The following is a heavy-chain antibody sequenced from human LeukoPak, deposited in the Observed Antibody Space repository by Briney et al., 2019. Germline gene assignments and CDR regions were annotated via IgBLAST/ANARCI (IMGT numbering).Heavy chain of an antibody. D-gene: IGHD2-15*01. CDR3: VRDGGFYYTASPNSWFDP. V-gene: IGHV4-38-2*02. Sequence: SETLSLTCLVSGFSISSDDCWGWIQQPPGKGLEWIGSISNRGSPYYNPSLKSRVTMSVDTPNNHFSLRLSSVTAADTAVYYCVRDGGFYYTASPNSWFDPWGQGTLVTVSS. J-gene: IGHJ5*02. CDR1: GFSISSDDC. CDR2: ISNRGSP.